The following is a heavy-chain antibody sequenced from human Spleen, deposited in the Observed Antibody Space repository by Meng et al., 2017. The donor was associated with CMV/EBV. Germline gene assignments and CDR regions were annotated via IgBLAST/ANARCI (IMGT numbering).Heavy chain of an antibody. Sequence: GGSLRLSCAASGFTFNDHYMDWVRQDPGKGLEWVGRIRNKAHSYTTEYVASVKGRFTISRDDSKNAVDLQMGSLRAEDTAVYYCARGRAYTASAPEDCWGQGTLVTVSS. CDR3: ARGRAYTASAPEDC. CDR1: GFTFNDHY. CDR2: IRNKAHSYTT. V-gene: IGHV3-72*01. D-gene: IGHD3-16*01. J-gene: IGHJ4*02.